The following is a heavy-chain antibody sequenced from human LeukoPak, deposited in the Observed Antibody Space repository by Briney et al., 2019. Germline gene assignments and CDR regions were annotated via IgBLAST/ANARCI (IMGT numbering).Heavy chain of an antibody. J-gene: IGHJ6*03. CDR1: GGSISSSNYY. CDR2: IYYSGST. V-gene: IGHV4-39*07. Sequence: SETLSLTCTVSGGSISSSNYYWGWIRQSPGKGLEWMGTIYYSGSTYYNPSLKSRVTISVDTSKNQFSLKLSSVTAADAAVYYCARASPYYYYYYYMDVWGKGTTVTISS. CDR3: ARASPYYYYYYYMDV.